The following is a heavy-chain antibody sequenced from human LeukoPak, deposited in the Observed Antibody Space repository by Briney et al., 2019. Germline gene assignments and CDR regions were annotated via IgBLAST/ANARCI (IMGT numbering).Heavy chain of an antibody. V-gene: IGHV4-34*01. Sequence: SETLSLTCAGYGGSFSGYYWSWIRQPPGKGLEWIGEINHSGSTNYNPSLKSRVTISVDTSKNQFSLKLSSVTAADTAVYYCARPQKYWGQGTLVTVSS. J-gene: IGHJ4*02. CDR3: ARPQKY. CDR2: INHSGST. CDR1: GGSFSGYY.